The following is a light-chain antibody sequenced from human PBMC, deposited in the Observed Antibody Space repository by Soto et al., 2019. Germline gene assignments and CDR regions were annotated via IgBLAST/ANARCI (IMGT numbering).Light chain of an antibody. V-gene: IGKV1-5*03. Sequence: DIQMTQSPSTRSASVGDRVTITCRASQSVSTWLAWYQQKSGKAPKVLIYKASSLESGVPSRFSGSGSGTEFTLTISSLQPDDFATYYCQQYMTFWSFGQGTKVEIK. CDR1: QSVSTW. J-gene: IGKJ1*01. CDR3: QQYMTFWS. CDR2: KAS.